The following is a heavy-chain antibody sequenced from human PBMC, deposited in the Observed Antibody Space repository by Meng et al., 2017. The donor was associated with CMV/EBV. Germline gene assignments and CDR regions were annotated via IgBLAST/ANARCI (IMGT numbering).Heavy chain of an antibody. J-gene: IGHJ4*02. V-gene: IGHV3-33*06. Sequence: LAWAASGFTFSSYGMHWVRQAPGKGLEWVAVIWEDGSNKYYADSVKGRFTISRDNSKNTLYLQMNSLRAEDTAVYYCAKGVGVTAFDYWGQGTLVTVS. CDR2: IWEDGSNK. CDR1: GFTFSSYG. CDR3: AKGVGVTAFDY. D-gene: IGHD1-26*01.